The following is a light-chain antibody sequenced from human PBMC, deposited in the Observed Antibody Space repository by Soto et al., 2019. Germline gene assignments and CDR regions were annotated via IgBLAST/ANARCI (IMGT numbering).Light chain of an antibody. Sequence: VLTQSPATLSLSPGERATLSCRASQSVGSFLAWYQRKPGQAPRLLIYDASRRATGIPVRFSGSGSGTDFTLTISSLEPEDFAVYYCQQRSNWPPEITFGQGTRLEIK. J-gene: IGKJ5*01. V-gene: IGKV3-11*01. CDR3: QQRSNWPPEIT. CDR1: QSVGSF. CDR2: DAS.